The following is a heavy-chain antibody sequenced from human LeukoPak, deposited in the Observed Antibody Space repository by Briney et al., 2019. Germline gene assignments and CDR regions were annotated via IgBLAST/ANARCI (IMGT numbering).Heavy chain of an antibody. D-gene: IGHD3-9*01. CDR1: GFTFSSYA. V-gene: IGHV3-30*04. CDR3: ARGADTFYYYYAMDV. Sequence: GGSLRLSCAASGFTFSSYAMHWVRQAPGKGLEWVAVISYDGSNKYYADSVKGRFTISRDNSKNTLYLQMNSLRAEDTAVYYCARGADTFYYYYAMDVWGQGTTVTVSS. CDR2: ISYDGSNK. J-gene: IGHJ6*02.